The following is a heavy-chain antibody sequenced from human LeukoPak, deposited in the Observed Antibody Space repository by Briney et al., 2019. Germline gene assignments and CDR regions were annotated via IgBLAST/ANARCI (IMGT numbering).Heavy chain of an antibody. V-gene: IGHV3-9*01. J-gene: IGHJ4*02. Sequence: GRSLRLSCAASGFTFDDYAMHWVRQAPGKGLEWVSGISWNSGSIGYADSVKGRFTISRDNAKNSLYLQMNGLRAEDTALYYCAKGQYSSSWSHFDYWGQGTLVTVSS. CDR1: GFTFDDYA. D-gene: IGHD6-13*01. CDR2: ISWNSGSI. CDR3: AKGQYSSSWSHFDY.